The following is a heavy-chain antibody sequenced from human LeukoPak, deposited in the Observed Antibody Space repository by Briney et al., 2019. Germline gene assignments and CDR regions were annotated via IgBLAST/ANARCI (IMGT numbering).Heavy chain of an antibody. V-gene: IGHV3-64D*09. CDR1: GFTFSSNA. CDR3: VSDRETQEQI. D-gene: IGHD1-26*01. CDR2: ISYNGDST. Sequence: GGSLRLSCAASGFTFSSNAMTWVRQAPGKGLEYVSAISYNGDSTYYVDSVKGRFTISRDNSKNTLDLQMSSLRPEDTAVYYCVSDRETQEQIWGPGTLVTVSS. J-gene: IGHJ3*02.